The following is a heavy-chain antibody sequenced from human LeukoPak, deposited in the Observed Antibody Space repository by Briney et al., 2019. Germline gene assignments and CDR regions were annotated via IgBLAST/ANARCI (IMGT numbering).Heavy chain of an antibody. D-gene: IGHD3-22*01. J-gene: IGHJ4*02. Sequence: GGSLRLSCAASGFTFSTYNMNWVRQAPGKGLEWVSSITSSSSYIYYADSVKGRFTISRDNAKNSLYLQMNSLRAEDTAVYYCARDKSSGYYVKDYWGQGTLVTVSS. CDR3: ARDKSSGYYVKDY. CDR1: GFTFSTYN. V-gene: IGHV3-21*01. CDR2: ITSSSSYI.